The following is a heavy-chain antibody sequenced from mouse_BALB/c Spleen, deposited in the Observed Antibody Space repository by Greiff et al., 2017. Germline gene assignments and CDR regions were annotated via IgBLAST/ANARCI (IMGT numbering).Heavy chain of an antibody. V-gene: IGHV5-6*02. D-gene: IGHD2-3*01. J-gene: IGHJ3*01. CDR2: ISSGGSYT. CDR3: ARRGDGYSLWFAY. Sequence: DVKLVESGGDLVKPGGSLKLSCAASGFTFSSYGMSWVRQTPDKRLEWVATISSGGSYTYYPDSVKGRFTISRDNAKNTLYLQMSSLKSEDTAMYYCARRGDGYSLWFAYWGQGTLVTVSA. CDR1: GFTFSSYG.